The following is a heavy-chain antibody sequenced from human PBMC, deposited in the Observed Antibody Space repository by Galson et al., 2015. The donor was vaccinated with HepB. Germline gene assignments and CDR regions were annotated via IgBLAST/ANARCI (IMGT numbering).Heavy chain of an antibody. J-gene: IGHJ6*02. CDR2: ISYDGSNK. CDR3: AGAGGYYGSGSYYKAHYYYYYGMDV. Sequence: SLRLSCAASGFTFSSYGMHWVRQAPGKGLEWVAVISYDGSNKYYADSVKGRFTISRDNSKNTLYLQMNSLRAEDTAVYYCAGAGGYYGSGSYYKAHYYYYYGMDVWGQGTTVTVSS. D-gene: IGHD3-10*01. V-gene: IGHV3-30*03. CDR1: GFTFSSYG.